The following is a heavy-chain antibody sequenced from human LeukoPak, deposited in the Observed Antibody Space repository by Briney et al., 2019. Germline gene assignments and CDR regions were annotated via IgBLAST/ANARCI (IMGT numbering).Heavy chain of an antibody. CDR2: ISYDGSNK. Sequence: GGSLRLSCAASGFTFSSYAMHWVRQAPGKGPEWVAVISYDGSNKYYADSVKGRFTISRDNSKNTLYLQMNSLRAEDTAVYYCARDRQQWLVRGNYFDYWGQGTLVTVSS. J-gene: IGHJ4*02. V-gene: IGHV3-30-3*01. CDR1: GFTFSSYA. D-gene: IGHD6-19*01. CDR3: ARDRQQWLVRGNYFDY.